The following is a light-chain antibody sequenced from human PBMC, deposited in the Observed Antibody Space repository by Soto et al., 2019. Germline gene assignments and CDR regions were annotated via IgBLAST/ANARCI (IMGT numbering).Light chain of an antibody. CDR1: QGIGND. CDR3: QKYNNAAHT. CDR2: AAS. V-gene: IGKV1-27*01. Sequence: DIQMSQSPSSLSASVGDRVTITCRASQGIGNDLAWYQQKPGKVPKLLIYAASTLQSGVPSRFSGSGSGTDFTLTISSLQPEDVATYHCQKYNNAAHTFGGGTKVEI. J-gene: IGKJ4*01.